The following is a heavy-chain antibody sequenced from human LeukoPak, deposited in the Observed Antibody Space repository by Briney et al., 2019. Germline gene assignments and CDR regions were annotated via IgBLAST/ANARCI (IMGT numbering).Heavy chain of an antibody. CDR3: ARGPGVVVTALDY. V-gene: IGHV4-31*03. CDR1: GGSISSGGYY. CDR2: IYYSGST. D-gene: IGHD2-21*02. Sequence: SQTLSLTCTVSGGSISSGGYYWSWIRQHPGKGLEWIGYIYYSGSTYYNPSLKSRVTISVDTSKNQFSLKLSSVTAADTAVCYCARGPGVVVTALDYWGQGTLVTVSS. J-gene: IGHJ4*02.